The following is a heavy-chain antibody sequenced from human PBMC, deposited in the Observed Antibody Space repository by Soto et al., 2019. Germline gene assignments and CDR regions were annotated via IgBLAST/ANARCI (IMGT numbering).Heavy chain of an antibody. D-gene: IGHD4-17*01. CDR2: ISGSGGST. Sequence: GGSLRLSCAASGFTFSSYAMSWVRQAPGKGLEWVSAISGSGGSTYYADSVKGRFTISRDNSKNTLYLQMNSLRAEDTAVYYCAKDHYGDYVFPQGFDYWGQGTLVTVSS. V-gene: IGHV3-23*01. J-gene: IGHJ4*02. CDR3: AKDHYGDYVFPQGFDY. CDR1: GFTFSSYA.